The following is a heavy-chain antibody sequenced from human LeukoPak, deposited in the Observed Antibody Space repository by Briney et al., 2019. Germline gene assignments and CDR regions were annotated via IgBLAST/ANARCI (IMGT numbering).Heavy chain of an antibody. J-gene: IGHJ4*02. Sequence: ASVKVSCKASGYTFTSYYMHWVRQAPGQGLEWMGIINPNSGSISYAQKFQGRVTMTRDTSTSTVYMELSSLRSEDTALYYCARSHSSWYFFDYWGQGTLVTVSS. D-gene: IGHD6-13*01. CDR2: INPNSGSI. CDR1: GYTFTSYY. CDR3: ARSHSSWYFFDY. V-gene: IGHV1-46*01.